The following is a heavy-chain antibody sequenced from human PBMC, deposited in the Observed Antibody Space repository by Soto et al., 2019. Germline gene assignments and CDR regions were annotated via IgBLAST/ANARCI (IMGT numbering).Heavy chain of an antibody. CDR1: GFTFSNYW. V-gene: IGHV3-7*03. CDR2: INRDGSEK. CDR3: ARATAGSGSYYYFDN. D-gene: IGHD3-22*01. Sequence: PGGSLRLSCVASGFTFSNYWMSWVRQAPGKGLQWVANINRDGSEKYYVDSLKGRFTISRDNAENSLYLEMNNLRAEDTAVYYCARATAGSGSYYYFDNWGQGTMVTVSS. J-gene: IGHJ4*02.